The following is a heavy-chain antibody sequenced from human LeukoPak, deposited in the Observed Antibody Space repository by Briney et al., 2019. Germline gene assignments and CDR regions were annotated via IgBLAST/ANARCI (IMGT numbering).Heavy chain of an antibody. J-gene: IGHJ4*02. CDR2: ISYDGSNK. Sequence: GRSLRLSSAATGFTFSSYGMHWVRQAPGKGLEWVAVISYDGSNKYYADSVKGRFTISRDNSKNTLYLQMNSLRAEDTAVYYCARTYGSGSPFDYWGQGTLVTVSS. CDR1: GFTFSSYG. CDR3: ARTYGSGSPFDY. D-gene: IGHD3-10*01. V-gene: IGHV3-30*03.